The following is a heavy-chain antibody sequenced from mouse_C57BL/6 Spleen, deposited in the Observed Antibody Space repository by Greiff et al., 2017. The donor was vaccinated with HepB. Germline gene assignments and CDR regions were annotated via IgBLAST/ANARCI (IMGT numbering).Heavy chain of an antibody. CDR3: AEGGYYGNYPDY. J-gene: IGHJ2*01. Sequence: EVQLQESGPELVKPGASVKMSCKASGYTFTDYNMHWVKQSHGKSLEWIGYINPNNGGTSYNQKFKGKATLTVNKSSSTAYMELRSLTSEDSAVYYCAEGGYYGNYPDYWGQGTTLTVSS. V-gene: IGHV1-22*01. CDR2: INPNNGGT. CDR1: GYTFTDYN. D-gene: IGHD2-1*01.